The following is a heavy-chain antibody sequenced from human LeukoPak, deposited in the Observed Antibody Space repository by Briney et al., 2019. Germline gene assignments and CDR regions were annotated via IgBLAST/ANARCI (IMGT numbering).Heavy chain of an antibody. D-gene: IGHD3-22*01. CDR2: SYTSGST. J-gene: IGHJ4*02. CDR3: ARRYYYDSSGWGNRGLIDY. V-gene: IGHV4-4*07. Sequence: SETLSLTCTVSGGSISSYYWSWIRQPAGKGLEWIGRSYTSGSTNYNPSLKSRVTMSVDTSKNQFSLKLSSVTAADTAVYYCARRYYYDSSGWGNRGLIDYWGQGTLVTVSS. CDR1: GGSISSYY.